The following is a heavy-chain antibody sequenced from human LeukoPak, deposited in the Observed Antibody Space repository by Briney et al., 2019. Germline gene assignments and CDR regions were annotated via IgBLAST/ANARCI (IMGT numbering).Heavy chain of an antibody. V-gene: IGHV1-8*03. D-gene: IGHD6-25*01. Sequence: ASVKVSCKASAYTFTNYHINWVRQATGQGLEWMGWMNPNNGDSGYAQKFQGRVTITRDTSISTSYMELRSLRSDDTAVYFCPRTTSFTAPGYDYWGQGTLVTVSS. J-gene: IGHJ4*02. CDR3: PRTTSFTAPGYDY. CDR1: AYTFTNYH. CDR2: MNPNNGDS.